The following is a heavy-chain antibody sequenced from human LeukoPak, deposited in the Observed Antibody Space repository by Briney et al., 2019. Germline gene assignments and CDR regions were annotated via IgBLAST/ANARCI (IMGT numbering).Heavy chain of an antibody. CDR1: GGTFSSYA. CDR3: ASGRVGYCSGGSCYSSIYY. V-gene: IGHV1-69*05. CDR2: IIPIFGTA. Sequence: SVRVSCTASGGTFSSYAISWVRQAPGQGLEWMGGIIPIFGTANYAQKFQGRVTITTDESTSTAYMELSSLRSEDTAVYDCASGRVGYCSGGSCYSSIYYWGQGTPVTVSS. D-gene: IGHD2-15*01. J-gene: IGHJ4*02.